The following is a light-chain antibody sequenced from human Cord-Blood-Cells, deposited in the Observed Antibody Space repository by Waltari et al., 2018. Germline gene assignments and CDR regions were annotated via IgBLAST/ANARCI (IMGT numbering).Light chain of an antibody. CDR3: CSYAGSSTYVV. CDR2: EVS. J-gene: IGLJ2*01. Sequence: QPALTQPASVSGSPGQSLTISCTGTLSDVGSYNLVSWYQQHPGKAPKLMIYEVSKQPSGVSNRFSGSKSGNTASLTISGLQAEDEADYYCCSYAGSSTYVVFGGGTKLTVL. V-gene: IGLV2-23*02. CDR1: LSDVGSYNL.